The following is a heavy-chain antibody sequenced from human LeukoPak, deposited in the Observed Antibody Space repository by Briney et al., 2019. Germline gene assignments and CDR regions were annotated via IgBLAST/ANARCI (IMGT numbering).Heavy chain of an antibody. CDR3: GKEGGA. V-gene: IGHV3-23*01. CDR1: GFRFSDFT. D-gene: IGHD3-16*01. Sequence: GGSLRLSCAASGFRFSDFTMTWVRQAPGKGPEWVSAIGGRGTSTYYADSLGGRFTISRDNSKDMLYQQMNSLKVEDTATYYCGKEGGAWGQGTKVTVSS. J-gene: IGHJ5*02. CDR2: IGGRGTST.